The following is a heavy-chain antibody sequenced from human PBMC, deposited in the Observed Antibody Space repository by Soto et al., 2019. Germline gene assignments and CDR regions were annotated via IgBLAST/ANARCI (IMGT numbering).Heavy chain of an antibody. Sequence: PGGSLRLSCAASGFTFSNAWMSWVRQAPGKGLEWVGRIKSKTDGGTRDYAAPVKGRFTISRDDSKNTLFLQMNSLKTEDTAIYYCTYLYYEIFTGAICHYFDYWGQGTLVTGSS. CDR2: IKSKTDGGTR. V-gene: IGHV3-15*01. D-gene: IGHD3-9*01. J-gene: IGHJ4*02. CDR1: GFTFSNAW. CDR3: TYLYYEIFTGAICHYFDY.